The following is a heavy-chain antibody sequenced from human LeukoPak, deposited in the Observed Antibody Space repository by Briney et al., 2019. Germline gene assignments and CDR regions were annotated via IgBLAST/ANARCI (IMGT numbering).Heavy chain of an antibody. D-gene: IGHD3-22*01. J-gene: IGHJ4*02. CDR1: GGSFSGYY. CDR3: ALAMIV. CDR2: INHSGST. Sequence: PSETLSLTCAVYGGSFSGYYWGWIRQPPGKGLEWIGEINHSGSTNNNPSLKSQVTIPVDTSKNQFSLKLSSVTAADTALYYCALAMIVGGQGTLVTVSS. V-gene: IGHV4-34*01.